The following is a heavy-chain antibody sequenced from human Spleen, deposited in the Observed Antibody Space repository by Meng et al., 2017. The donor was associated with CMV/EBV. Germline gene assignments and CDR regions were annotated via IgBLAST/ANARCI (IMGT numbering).Heavy chain of an antibody. D-gene: IGHD3-16*02. V-gene: IGHV4-59*01. J-gene: IGHJ4*02. CDR3: ARGEGMITFGGVIVPYFDY. CDR2: IYYSGST. CDR1: GGSISSYY. Sequence: SETLSLTCTVSGGSISSYYWSWIRQPPGKGLEWIGYIYYSGSTNYNPSIKSRVTISVDTSKNQFSLKLSSVTAADTAVYYCARGEGMITFGGVIVPYFDYWGQGTLVTVSS.